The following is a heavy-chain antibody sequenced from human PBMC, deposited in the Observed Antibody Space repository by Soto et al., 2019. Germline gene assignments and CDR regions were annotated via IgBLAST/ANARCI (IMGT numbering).Heavy chain of an antibody. CDR2: IYYSGST. CDR1: GGSISSYY. CDR3: ARELEREWFDP. J-gene: IGHJ5*02. D-gene: IGHD1-1*01. Sequence: PSETLSLTCTVSGGSISSYYWSWIRQPPGKGLEWIGYIYYSGSTNYNPSLKGRVTISVDTSKNQFSLKLSSVTAADTAVYYCARELEREWFDPWGQGTLVTVSS. V-gene: IGHV4-59*01.